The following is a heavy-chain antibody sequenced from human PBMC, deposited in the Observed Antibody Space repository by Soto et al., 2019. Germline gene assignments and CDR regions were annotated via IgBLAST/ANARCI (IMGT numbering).Heavy chain of an antibody. J-gene: IGHJ6*02. CDR2: IYYSGST. V-gene: IGHV4-61*01. Sequence: ASETLSLTCTVSGGSVSSGSYYWSWIRQPPGKGLEWIGYIYYSGSTNYNPSLKSRVTISVDTSKNQFSLKLSSVTAADTAVYYCARYKWLRYYYYGMDVWGQGTTVTVSS. D-gene: IGHD5-12*01. CDR1: GGSVSSGSYY. CDR3: ARYKWLRYYYYGMDV.